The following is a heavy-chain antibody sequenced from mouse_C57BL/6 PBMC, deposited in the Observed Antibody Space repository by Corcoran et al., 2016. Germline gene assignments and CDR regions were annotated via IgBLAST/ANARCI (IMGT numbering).Heavy chain of an antibody. D-gene: IGHD1-1*01. J-gene: IGHJ2*01. V-gene: IGHV9-3*01. Sequence: QIQLVQSGPELKKPGETVQISCKASGYTFTTYGMSWVKQAPGKGLKWMGWINTYSGVPTYADDFKGRFAFSLETSASTAYLQINNLKNEDTATYFCARSPVVAPLDYWGQGTTLTVSS. CDR1: GYTFTTYG. CDR3: ARSPVVAPLDY. CDR2: INTYSGVP.